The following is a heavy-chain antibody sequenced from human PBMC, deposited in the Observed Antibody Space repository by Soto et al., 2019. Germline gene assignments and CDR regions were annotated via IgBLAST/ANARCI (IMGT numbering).Heavy chain of an antibody. CDR3: ARRDIVVVQLFDY. D-gene: IGHD2-2*01. Sequence: QVHLVQSGAEVKKPGASVKVSCKASGYIFTKSAMHWVRQAPGQRLEWMGWISGGNGNTKYSPKLQGRVTMTTDTSTSTAYMELRSLRSDDTAVYYCARRDIVVVQLFDYWGQGTLVTVSS. CDR1: GYIFTKSA. J-gene: IGHJ4*02. V-gene: IGHV1-3*01. CDR2: ISGGNGNT.